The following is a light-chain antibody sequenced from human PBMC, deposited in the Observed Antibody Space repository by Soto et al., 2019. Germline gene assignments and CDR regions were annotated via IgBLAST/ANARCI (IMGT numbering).Light chain of an antibody. CDR2: GAS. CDR1: QSVSSN. CDR3: KQYNNWPPGT. J-gene: IGKJ1*01. V-gene: IGKV3-15*01. Sequence: EIVMTQSPATLSVSPGERATLSCRASQSVSSNLAWYQQKPGQAPRLLIYGASTRATGIPARFSGSGSGTEFTRTISSLQSEDFAVYYCKQYNNWPPGTFGQGTKVEIK.